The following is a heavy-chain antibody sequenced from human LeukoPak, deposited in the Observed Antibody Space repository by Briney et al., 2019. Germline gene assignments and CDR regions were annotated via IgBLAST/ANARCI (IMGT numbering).Heavy chain of an antibody. CDR2: IYYSGST. D-gene: IGHD6-19*01. CDR3: ARGGSVAGTWDY. J-gene: IGHJ4*02. Sequence: SETLSLTCTVSGGSISSDFWIWVRQPPGKGLEWIGYIYYSGSTNYNPSLKSRVTISVDTSKNQFSLKLSSVTAADTAVYYCARGGSVAGTWDYWGQGTLVTVSS. CDR1: GGSISSDF. V-gene: IGHV4-59*01.